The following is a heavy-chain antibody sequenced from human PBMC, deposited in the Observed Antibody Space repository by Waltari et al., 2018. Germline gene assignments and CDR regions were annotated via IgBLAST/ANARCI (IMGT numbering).Heavy chain of an antibody. D-gene: IGHD3-3*01. Sequence: QVQLVQSGAEVKKPGDSVKVSSKASGYTFTSYDINWVRQATGQGLAWMGWMNTNSGNTGYAQKFQGRVTMTRNTSISTAYMEMSSLRSEDTAVYYCARANYDFWSGYYNPYYYYYYYMDVWGKGTTVTVSS. CDR1: GYTFTSYD. CDR2: MNTNSGNT. CDR3: ARANYDFWSGYYNPYYYYYYYMDV. J-gene: IGHJ6*03. V-gene: IGHV1-8*01.